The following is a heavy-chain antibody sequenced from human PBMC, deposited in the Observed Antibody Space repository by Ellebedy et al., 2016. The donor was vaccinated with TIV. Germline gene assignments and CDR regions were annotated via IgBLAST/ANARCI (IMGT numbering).Heavy chain of an antibody. V-gene: IGHV3-21*01. CDR2: ISSSSIDM. CDR3: AKDRGARAVSGKDF. Sequence: LGGSLRLSCAASGFTFSNYSMNCVSQAPGKGLEWVSSISSSSIDMYYSGSVKGRFTISRDNAKNSLYLQMNSLRAEDTAMYYCAKDRGARAVSGKDFWGQGTLVTVSS. CDR1: GFTFSNYS. D-gene: IGHD3-10*01. J-gene: IGHJ4*02.